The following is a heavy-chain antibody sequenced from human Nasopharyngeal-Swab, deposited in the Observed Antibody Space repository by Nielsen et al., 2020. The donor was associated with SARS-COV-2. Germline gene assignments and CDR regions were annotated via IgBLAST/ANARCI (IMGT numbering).Heavy chain of an antibody. V-gene: IGHV4-34*01. Sequence: LRLSCAVYGGSFSGHQWSWVRQTPGKGLEWIGEVNHGGGTNYNPSLKSRVTISVATSKNQFSLKLTSVTAADTAVYYCARGGAGVVASPVLGLGPFYYYHFMDVWGQGTTVTVSS. D-gene: IGHD6-6*01. CDR1: GGSFSGHQ. J-gene: IGHJ6*03. CDR3: ARGGAGVVASPVLGLGPFYYYHFMDV. CDR2: VNHGGGT.